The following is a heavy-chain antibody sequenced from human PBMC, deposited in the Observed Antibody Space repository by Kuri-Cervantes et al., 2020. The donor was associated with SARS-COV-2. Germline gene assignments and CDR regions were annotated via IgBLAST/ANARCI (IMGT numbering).Heavy chain of an antibody. Sequence: ASVKVSCKASGYTFTSYGISRVRQAPGQGLEWMGWISAYNGNTNYAQKLQGRVTMTTDTSTSTAYMELRSLRSDDTAVYYCARDDGRRIFGVVINYYYYGMDVWGQGTTVTGSS. J-gene: IGHJ6*02. CDR1: GYTFTSYG. CDR2: ISAYNGNT. CDR3: ARDDGRRIFGVVINYYYYGMDV. V-gene: IGHV1-18*01. D-gene: IGHD3-3*01.